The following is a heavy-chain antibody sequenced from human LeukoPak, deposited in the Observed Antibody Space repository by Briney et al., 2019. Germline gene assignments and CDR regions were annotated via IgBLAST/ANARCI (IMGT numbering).Heavy chain of an antibody. J-gene: IGHJ3*02. D-gene: IGHD3-22*01. CDR1: GFTFSSYG. V-gene: IGHV3-33*01. CDR2: IWYDGSNK. Sequence: GRSLRLSCAASGFTFSSYGMHWVRQAPGKGLEWVAVIWYDGSNKYYADSVKGRFTISRDNSKNTLYLQMNSLRAEDTAVYYCASEADYYDSSVGAFDIWGQGTMVTVSS. CDR3: ASEADYYDSSVGAFDI.